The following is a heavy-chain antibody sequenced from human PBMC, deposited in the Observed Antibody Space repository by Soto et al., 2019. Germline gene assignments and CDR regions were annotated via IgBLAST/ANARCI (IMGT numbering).Heavy chain of an antibody. CDR2: IAVGSGNT. CDR3: AKDGSWLSHYGYRHP. J-gene: IGHJ2*01. Sequence: QMQLVQSGPEVKKPGTSVKVSCKASGFTFTSSAVQWVRQARGQRLEWIGWIAVGSGNTNDAQRFQERPTVSSDMPTSTAYMERGSVRSEDTAGYYCAKDGSWLSHYGYRHPWGRGLLVTVSS. CDR1: GFTFTSSA. D-gene: IGHD3-9*01. V-gene: IGHV1-58*01.